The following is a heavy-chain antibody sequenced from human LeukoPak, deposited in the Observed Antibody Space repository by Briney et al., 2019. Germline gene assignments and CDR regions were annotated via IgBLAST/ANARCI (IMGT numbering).Heavy chain of an antibody. V-gene: IGHV4-59*08. CDR3: ARHGGPVHLWSGPDY. CDR1: GASINTYY. CDR2: ISDIGST. D-gene: IGHD3-3*02. Sequence: SETLSLTCTVSGASINTYYWSWIRQSPGKGLEWFAYISDIGSTDYNPSLESRVTVSVHTSKTLFSLTLSSVTAADTAVYYCARHGGPVHLWSGPDYWGQGTLVTVSS. J-gene: IGHJ4*02.